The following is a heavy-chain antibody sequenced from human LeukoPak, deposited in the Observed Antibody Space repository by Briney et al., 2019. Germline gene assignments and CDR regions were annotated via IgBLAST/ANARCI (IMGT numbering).Heavy chain of an antibody. CDR2: ISANNGNT. Sequence: GASVTVSFTASGYTFTIDGISWGRQAPGQGQEWMGWISANNGNTNYAKKLQGRVTMTTDTSTITAYMELRSLRSDDTAVYYCAITTVTMDWFDPWGQGTLVTVSS. CDR3: AITTVTMDWFDP. J-gene: IGHJ5*02. CDR1: GYTFTIDG. D-gene: IGHD4-17*01. V-gene: IGHV1-18*01.